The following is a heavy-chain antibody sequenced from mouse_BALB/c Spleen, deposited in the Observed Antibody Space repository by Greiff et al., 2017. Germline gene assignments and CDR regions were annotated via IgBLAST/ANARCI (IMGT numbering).Heavy chain of an antibody. CDR1: GYSITSDYA. CDR2: ISYSGST. V-gene: IGHV3-2*02. Sequence: VQLKESGPGLVKPSQSLSLTCTVTGYSITSDYAWNWIRQFPGNKLEWMGYISYSGSTSYNPSLKSRISITRDTSKNQFFLQLNSVTTEDTATYYCARGDYRYDGFAYWGQGTLVTVSA. D-gene: IGHD2-14*01. J-gene: IGHJ3*01. CDR3: ARGDYRYDGFAY.